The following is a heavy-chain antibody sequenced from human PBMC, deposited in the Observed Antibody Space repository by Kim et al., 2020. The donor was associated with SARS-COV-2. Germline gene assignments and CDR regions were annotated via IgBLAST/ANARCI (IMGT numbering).Heavy chain of an antibody. D-gene: IGHD3-16*01. V-gene: IGHV1-18*01. Sequence: TNYAQEVWGRVILTTETSTSTAYMELGSLKSDDPVIYYCARDGGRGTPFDYWGQGTLVTVSS. CDR3: ARDGGRGTPFDY. CDR2: T. J-gene: IGHJ4*02.